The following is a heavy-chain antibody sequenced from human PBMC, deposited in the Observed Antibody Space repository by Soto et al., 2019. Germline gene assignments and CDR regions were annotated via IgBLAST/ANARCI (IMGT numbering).Heavy chain of an antibody. J-gene: IGHJ4*02. V-gene: IGHV3-30-3*01. CDR1: GFTFSNYA. CDR2: ISHDGNNK. Sequence: QVQLVESGGGVVQPGRSLRLSCAASGFTFSNYAIHWVRQAPGKGLEWVVVISHDGNNKDYADSVKGRFTISRDNSKKPLYMQMTTRRGEDRAVYYWARVWGSQGYTSFDSWGKGTLVTVSS. D-gene: IGHD3-16*01. CDR3: ARVWGSQGYTSFDS.